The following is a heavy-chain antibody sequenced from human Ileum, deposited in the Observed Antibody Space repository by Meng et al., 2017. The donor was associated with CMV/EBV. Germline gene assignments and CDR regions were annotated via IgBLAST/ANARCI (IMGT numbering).Heavy chain of an antibody. D-gene: IGHD5-12*01. CDR1: YPFTSYG. V-gene: IGHV1-18*01. J-gene: IGHJ2*01. Sequence: YPFTSYGISWVRQAPGQGLEWMGWISAYNGNTNYAQKLQGRVTMTTDTSTSTAYMELRSLRSDDTAVYYCARLSGIVATTGRYFDLWGRGTLVTVSS. CDR2: ISAYNGNT. CDR3: ARLSGIVATTGRYFDL.